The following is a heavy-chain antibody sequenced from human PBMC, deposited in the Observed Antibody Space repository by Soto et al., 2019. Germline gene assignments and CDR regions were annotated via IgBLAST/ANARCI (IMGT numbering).Heavy chain of an antibody. D-gene: IGHD3-16*02. J-gene: IGHJ5*02. V-gene: IGHV1-58*01. CDR1: GFTFTSSA. CDR3: AADPPTYEHYDYVWGSYRYEPNP. CDR2: IVVGSGNT. Sequence: SVKVSCKASGFTFTSSAVQWVRQARGQRLEWIGWIVVGSGNTNYAQKFQERVTITRDMSTSTAYMELSSLRSEDTAVYYCAADPPTYEHYDYVWGSYRYEPNPWGQGTLVTVSS.